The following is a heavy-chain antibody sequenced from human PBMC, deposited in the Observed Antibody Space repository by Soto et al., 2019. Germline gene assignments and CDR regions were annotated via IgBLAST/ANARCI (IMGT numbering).Heavy chain of an antibody. CDR3: ARDHAYSHWYFDL. CDR2: IYSGGST. V-gene: IGHV3-53*01. Sequence: EVQLVESGGGLIQPGGSLRLSCAASGFTVSSNYMSWVRQAPGKGLEWVSVIYSGGSTYYADSVKGRFTISRDNSKNTLYLQMNSLRVEDTAVYYCARDHAYSHWYFDLWGRGTLVTVSS. J-gene: IGHJ2*01. CDR1: GFTVSSNY. D-gene: IGHD4-4*01.